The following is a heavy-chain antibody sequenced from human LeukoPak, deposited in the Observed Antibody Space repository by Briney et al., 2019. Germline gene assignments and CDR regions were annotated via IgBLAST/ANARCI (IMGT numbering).Heavy chain of an antibody. J-gene: IGHJ4*02. V-gene: IGHV4-34*01. CDR3: ARARAHLKYYYDSSGYYYFDY. Sequence: SETLSHTCAVYGGSFSGYYWSWIRQPPGKGLEWIGEINHSGSTNYNPSLKSRVTISVDTSKNQFSLKLNSVTAADTAVYYCARARAHLKYYYDSSGYYYFDYWGQGTLVTVSS. D-gene: IGHD3-22*01. CDR1: GGSFSGYY. CDR2: INHSGST.